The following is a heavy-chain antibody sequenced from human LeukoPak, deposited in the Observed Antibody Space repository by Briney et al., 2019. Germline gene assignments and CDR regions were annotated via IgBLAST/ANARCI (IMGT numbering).Heavy chain of an antibody. V-gene: IGHV4-61*02. Sequence: SQTLSLTCTVSGGSISSGSYYWSWIRQPAGKGLEWIGRIYTSGSTNYNPSLKSRVTISVDTSKNQFSLKLSSVTAADTAVYYRATGGDSSGYYYFDYWGQGTLVTVSS. CDR2: IYTSGST. CDR1: GGSISSGSYY. D-gene: IGHD3-22*01. J-gene: IGHJ4*02. CDR3: ATGGDSSGYYYFDY.